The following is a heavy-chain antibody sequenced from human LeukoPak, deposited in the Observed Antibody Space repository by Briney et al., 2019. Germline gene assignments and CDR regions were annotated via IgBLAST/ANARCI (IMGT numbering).Heavy chain of an antibody. V-gene: IGHV3-30*02. CDR3: AKDRCSNGVGCYYYYMDV. J-gene: IGHJ6*03. CDR2: IRYDGINK. Sequence: QPGGSLRLSCAASGFTFSRYGMHWVRQAPGKGLEWVAFIRYDGINKYCADSVKGRFTISRDNSKNILYLQMNSLRAEDTAVYYCAKDRCSNGVGCYYYYMDVWGKGTTVTISS. CDR1: GFTFSRYG. D-gene: IGHD2-8*01.